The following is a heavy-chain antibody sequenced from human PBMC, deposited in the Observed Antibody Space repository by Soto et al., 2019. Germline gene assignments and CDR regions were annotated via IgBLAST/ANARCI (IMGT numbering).Heavy chain of an antibody. D-gene: IGHD3-22*01. CDR2: IYWDDDT. CDR1: GFSLSTSGVG. V-gene: IGHV2-5*02. CDR3: ALSTYYYDSSGYYSSAEYFQH. J-gene: IGHJ1*01. Sequence: QITLKESGPTLVKPTQTLTLTCTFSGFSLSTSGVGVGWIRQPPGKALEWLALIYWDDDTRYSPSLKSRLTTTKDTSKNQVVRTMTNMDPVDTATYYCALSTYYYDSSGYYSSAEYFQHWGQGTLVTVSS.